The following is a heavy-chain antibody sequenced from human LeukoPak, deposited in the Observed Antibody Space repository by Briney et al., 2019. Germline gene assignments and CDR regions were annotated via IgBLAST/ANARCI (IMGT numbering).Heavy chain of an antibody. CDR3: ALSGSSTSCYGFDY. J-gene: IGHJ4*02. Sequence: SGPTLVNPTQTLTLTCTFSGFSLSTSGMCVSWIRQPPGKALEWLARIGWDDDKYYSTSLKTRLTISKDTSKNQVVLTMTNMDPVDTATYYCALSGSSTSCYGFDYWGQGTLVTVSS. CDR1: GFSLSTSGMC. V-gene: IGHV2-70*11. D-gene: IGHD2-2*01. CDR2: IGWDDDK.